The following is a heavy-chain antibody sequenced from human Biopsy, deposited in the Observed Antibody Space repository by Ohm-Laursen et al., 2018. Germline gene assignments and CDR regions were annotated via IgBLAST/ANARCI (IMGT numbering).Heavy chain of an antibody. CDR2: TFYRAKWYT. D-gene: IGHD2-21*02. CDR3: ARSGSDSLNYYFDF. CDR1: GDSVSSNRAA. J-gene: IGHJ4*02. V-gene: IGHV6-1*01. Sequence: QTLSLTCAISGDSVSSNRAAWNWIRQSPSRGLEWLGRTFYRAKWYTDFAVSVRSRITLTPDPSTNQFSLQLNSVTPDDTAVYYCARSGSDSLNYYFDFWGQGTLVTVSS.